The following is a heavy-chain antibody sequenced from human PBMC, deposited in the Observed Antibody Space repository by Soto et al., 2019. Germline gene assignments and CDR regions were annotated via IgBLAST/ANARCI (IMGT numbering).Heavy chain of an antibody. CDR2: IYHSGST. J-gene: IGHJ6*02. CDR1: GGSISSGGYS. V-gene: IGHV4-30-2*01. CDR3: ARGYYYGMDV. Sequence: SETLSLTCAVSGGSISSGGYSWSWIRQPPGKGLEWIGYIYHSGSTYYNPSLKSRVTISVDTSKNRFSLKLSSVTAADTAVYYCARGYYYGMDVWGQGTTVTVSS.